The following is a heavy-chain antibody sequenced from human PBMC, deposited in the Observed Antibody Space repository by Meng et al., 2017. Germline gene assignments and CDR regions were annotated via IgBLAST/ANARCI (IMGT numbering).Heavy chain of an antibody. CDR3: ARGGDYSSWDY. CDR1: GYLFTSYD. J-gene: IGHJ4*02. V-gene: IGHV1-8*01. D-gene: IGHD4-11*01. CDR2: VNPINGKT. Sequence: QVPLVQSGAEVKKPGASVKVSCKPSGYLFTSYDINWIRQAPGQGLDWMGWVNPINGKTGYAQKFQGRLTMTRDTSIRTAYMELSSLKSEDTAIYYCARGGDYSSWDYWGQGTLVPSPQ.